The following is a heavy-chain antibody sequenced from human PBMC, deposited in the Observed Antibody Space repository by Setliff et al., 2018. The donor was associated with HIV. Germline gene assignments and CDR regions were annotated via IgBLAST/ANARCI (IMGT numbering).Heavy chain of an antibody. Sequence: PGGSLRLSCAASGFTFSSYEINWVRQAPGKGLESVANVKQDGTETLYVDSVKGRFTISRDNANNLVYLQMNSLRVEDTAVYFCARWGSGSYERVFDYWGQGTLVTVSS. J-gene: IGHJ4*02. D-gene: IGHD1-26*01. CDR2: VKQDGTET. CDR3: ARWGSGSYERVFDY. V-gene: IGHV3-7*01. CDR1: GFTFSSYE.